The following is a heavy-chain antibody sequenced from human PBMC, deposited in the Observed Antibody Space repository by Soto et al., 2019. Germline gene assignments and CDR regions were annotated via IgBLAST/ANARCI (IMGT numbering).Heavy chain of an antibody. J-gene: IGHJ4*02. CDR2: IYYSGST. Sequence: SWARQAPGKGLEWIGSIYYSGSTYYNPSLKSRVTISVDTSKNQFSLKLNSVTAADTAVYYCASRHSSPYFDYWGQGTLVTVSS. V-gene: IGHV4-30-4*01. CDR3: ASRHSSPYFDY. D-gene: IGHD6-13*01.